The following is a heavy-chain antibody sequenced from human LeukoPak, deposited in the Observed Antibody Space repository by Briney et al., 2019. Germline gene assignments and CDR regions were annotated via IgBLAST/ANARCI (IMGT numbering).Heavy chain of an antibody. Sequence: GESLRLSCAASGVTFRNAWMSWVRQAPGKGLEWVGLIKSKTDGGTTDYAAPVKGRFTISSDDLKNTLYLQMNSLKTEDTAVYYCARDLGLGTGSPFDYWGQGTLVTVSS. J-gene: IGHJ4*02. CDR3: ARDLGLGTGSPFDY. D-gene: IGHD1-26*01. V-gene: IGHV3-15*01. CDR2: IKSKTDGGTT. CDR1: GVTFRNAW.